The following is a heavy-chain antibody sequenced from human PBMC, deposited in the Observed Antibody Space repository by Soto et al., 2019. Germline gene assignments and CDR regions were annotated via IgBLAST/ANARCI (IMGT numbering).Heavy chain of an antibody. CDR2: ISAYNGNT. Sequence: QVQLVQSGAEVKKPGASVKVSCKASGYTFTSYGISWVRQAPGQGLEWMGWISAYNGNTNYAQKLQGRVTMTTDTYTSTAYMELRSLRSDDTAVYYCARDPHCSSTSCYSEGWFDPWGQGTLVTVSS. CDR3: ARDPHCSSTSCYSEGWFDP. D-gene: IGHD2-2*02. CDR1: GYTFTSYG. J-gene: IGHJ5*02. V-gene: IGHV1-18*04.